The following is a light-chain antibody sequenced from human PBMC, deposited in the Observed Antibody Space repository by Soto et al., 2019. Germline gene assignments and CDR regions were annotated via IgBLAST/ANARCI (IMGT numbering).Light chain of an antibody. J-gene: IGKJ1*01. Sequence: SPSLLSASTXXXVTISCXXXXXISSYLAWYQQKPGKAPELLIYAASTLQSGVPSRFSGSGSGTDFTLTISCLQSEDFATYYCQQYYSFPRTFGQGTKVEIK. CDR1: XXISSY. V-gene: IGKV1D-8*01. CDR3: QQYYSFPRT. CDR2: AAS.